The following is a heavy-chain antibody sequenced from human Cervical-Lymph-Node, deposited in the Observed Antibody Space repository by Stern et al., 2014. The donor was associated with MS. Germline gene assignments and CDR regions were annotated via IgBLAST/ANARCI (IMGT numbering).Heavy chain of an antibody. Sequence: QVQLVESGGGVVQPGRSLRLSCAASGFNFSDHGIQWVRQAPGKGLEWVALISYNGRDISYGALVKGRFTVSRDNSENTAYLQMNSLRPDDTGIYYCAKDITRAIMAWGQGTLVIVSS. V-gene: IGHV3-30*18. CDR1: GFNFSDHG. CDR3: AKDITRAIMA. CDR2: ISYNGRDI. D-gene: IGHD3-16*01. J-gene: IGHJ5*02.